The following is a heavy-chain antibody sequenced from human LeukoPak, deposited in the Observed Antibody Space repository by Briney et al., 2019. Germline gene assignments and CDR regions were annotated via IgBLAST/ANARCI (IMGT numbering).Heavy chain of an antibody. V-gene: IGHV3-48*01. Sequence: PGGSLRLSCAASGFTFSSYSMNWVRQAPGKGLEWVSYISSSSSTIYYADSVKGRFTISRDNAKNSLYLQMNSLRAEDTAVYYCARGSRGSGWHRGDYWGQGTLVTVSS. CDR2: ISSSSSTI. CDR3: ARGSRGSGWHRGDY. CDR1: GFTFSSYS. J-gene: IGHJ4*02. D-gene: IGHD6-19*01.